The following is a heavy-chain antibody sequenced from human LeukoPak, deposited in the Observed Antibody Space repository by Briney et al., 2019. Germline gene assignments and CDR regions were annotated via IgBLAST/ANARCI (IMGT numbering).Heavy chain of an antibody. CDR1: GFTFSTYR. CDR2: IIQDGSAK. Sequence: PGGSLRLSCVASGFTFSTYRMSWVRQAPGKGLVWVANIIQDGSAKNYVDSVKGRFTISRDNAKNSLYLQMNSLRAEDTAVYYCARPAAAFDYWGQGTLVTVSS. D-gene: IGHD6-13*01. V-gene: IGHV3-7*04. J-gene: IGHJ4*02. CDR3: ARPAAAFDY.